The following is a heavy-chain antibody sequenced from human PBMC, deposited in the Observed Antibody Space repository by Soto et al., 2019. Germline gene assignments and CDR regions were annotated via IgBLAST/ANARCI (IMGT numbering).Heavy chain of an antibody. J-gene: IGHJ4*02. CDR2: ISSSGSTI. CDR1: GFTFSSYE. Sequence: PGGSLSLSCAAPGFTFSSYEMNWVRQAPGKGLEWVSYISSSGSTIYYADSVKGRFAISRDNAKNSLYLQMNSLRAEDTAVYYGAIPVVGATTAALDYWGQGTLVTGAS. V-gene: IGHV3-48*03. D-gene: IGHD1-26*01. CDR3: AIPVVGATTAALDY.